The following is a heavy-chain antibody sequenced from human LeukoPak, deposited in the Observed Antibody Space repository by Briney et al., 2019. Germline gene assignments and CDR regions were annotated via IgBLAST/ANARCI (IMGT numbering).Heavy chain of an antibody. CDR2: ISWNSGSI. J-gene: IGHJ4*02. Sequence: GRSLRPSCAASGFTFDDYAMHWVRQAPGKGLEWVSGISWNSGSIGYADSVKGRFTISRDNAKNSLYLQMNSLRAEDTALYYCAKMPSVAAAAGDYFDYWGQGTLVTVSS. V-gene: IGHV3-9*01. CDR3: AKMPSVAAAAGDYFDY. D-gene: IGHD6-13*01. CDR1: GFTFDDYA.